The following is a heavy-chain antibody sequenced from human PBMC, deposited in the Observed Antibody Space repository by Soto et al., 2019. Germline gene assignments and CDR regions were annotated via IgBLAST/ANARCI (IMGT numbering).Heavy chain of an antibody. CDR3: AKGQIVATGRGHYGLDV. Sequence: GGSLRLSCAASGFTFSTSGMHWVRQAPGKGPEWVTVISYDGGDKYYAESVKGRFSISRDNSKNTLYLQMNSLRTEDTATYYCAKGQIVATGRGHYGLDVWGQGTTVTVSS. D-gene: IGHD5-12*01. J-gene: IGHJ6*02. V-gene: IGHV3-30*18. CDR1: GFTFSTSG. CDR2: ISYDGGDK.